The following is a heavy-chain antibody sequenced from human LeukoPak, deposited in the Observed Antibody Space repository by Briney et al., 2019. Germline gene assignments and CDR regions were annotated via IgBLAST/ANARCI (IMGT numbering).Heavy chain of an antibody. CDR2: INHSGST. Sequence: SETLSLTCAVYGGSFSGYYWSWIRQPPGKGLEWIGEINHSGSTNYNPSLKSRVTISVDTSKNQFSLKLSSVTAADTAVYYCARVIQRYDYVWGSYRYGMDVWGQGTTVIVSS. J-gene: IGHJ6*01. CDR3: ARVIQRYDYVWGSYRYGMDV. D-gene: IGHD3-16*02. CDR1: GGSFSGYY. V-gene: IGHV4-34*01.